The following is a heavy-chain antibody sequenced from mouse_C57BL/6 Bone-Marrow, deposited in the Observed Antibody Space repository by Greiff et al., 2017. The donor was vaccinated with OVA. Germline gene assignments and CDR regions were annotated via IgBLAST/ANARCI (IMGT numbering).Heavy chain of an antibody. CDR1: GYAFTNYL. Sequence: QVQLQQSGAELVRPGTSVKVSCKASGYAFTNYLIEWVKQRPGQGLEWIGVINPGSGGTNYNEKFKGKATLTADKSSSTAYMQLSSLTSEDSAVYFCAMRSNYDYWGQGTTLTVSS. V-gene: IGHV1-54*01. D-gene: IGHD2-5*01. CDR2: INPGSGGT. CDR3: AMRSNYDY. J-gene: IGHJ2*01.